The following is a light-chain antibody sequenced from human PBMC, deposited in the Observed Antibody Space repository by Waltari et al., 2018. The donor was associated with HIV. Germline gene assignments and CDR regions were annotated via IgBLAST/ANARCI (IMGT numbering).Light chain of an antibody. CDR3: QQLNTYPHT. J-gene: IGKJ2*01. V-gene: IGKV1-9*01. Sequence: DIHLTQSPSLLPASVGDRVTITCRASQDSSNSVAWYQQRPGKAPKLLMYSTSTLQSGVPSRFRGSRSRTEFTLTIASLQAEDFATYFCQQLNTYPHTFGQGTKVEI. CDR1: QDSSNS. CDR2: STS.